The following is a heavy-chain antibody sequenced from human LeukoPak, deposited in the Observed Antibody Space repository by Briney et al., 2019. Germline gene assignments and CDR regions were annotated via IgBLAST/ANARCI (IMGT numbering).Heavy chain of an antibody. Sequence: GGSLRLSCAASGFTFSSYAMHWVRQAPGKGLEWVAVISYDGSNKYYADSVKGRFTISRDNSKNTLYLQMNSLRAEDTAAYYCAKGYYFDILSGYSSLDSWGQGTLVTVSS. D-gene: IGHD3-9*01. J-gene: IGHJ4*02. CDR2: ISYDGSNK. V-gene: IGHV3-30*04. CDR1: GFTFSSYA. CDR3: AKGYYFDILSGYSSLDS.